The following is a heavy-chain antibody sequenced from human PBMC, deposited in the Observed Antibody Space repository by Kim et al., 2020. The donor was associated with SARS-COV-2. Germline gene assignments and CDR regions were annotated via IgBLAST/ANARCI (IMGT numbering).Heavy chain of an antibody. D-gene: IGHD2-2*01. CDR2: IWYDGSNK. CDR3: ARDHATDYYMDV. Sequence: GGSLRLSCAASGFTFSSYGMHWVRQAPGKGLEWVAGIWYDGSNKYYADSVKGRFTISRDNSKNTLDLQMNSLRAEDTAVYYCARDHATDYYMDVWGKGTTVTVSS. J-gene: IGHJ6*03. V-gene: IGHV3-33*01. CDR1: GFTFSSYG.